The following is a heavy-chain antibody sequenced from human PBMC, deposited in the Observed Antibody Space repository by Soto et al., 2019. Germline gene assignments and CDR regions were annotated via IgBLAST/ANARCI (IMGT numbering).Heavy chain of an antibody. CDR2: IYYSGCT. J-gene: IGHJ4*02. CDR1: GGSISSYY. V-gene: IGHV4-59*08. D-gene: IGHD1-26*01. CDR3: ARRYGGNLDY. Sequence: QVQLQESGPGLVKPSETLSLTCTVSGGSISSYYWSWIRQPPGKGLEWIGYIYYSGCTNYNPSLKSGDTISVDTSKNQFSLKLSSVTAADTAVYDCARRYGGNLDYWGQGTLVTVSS.